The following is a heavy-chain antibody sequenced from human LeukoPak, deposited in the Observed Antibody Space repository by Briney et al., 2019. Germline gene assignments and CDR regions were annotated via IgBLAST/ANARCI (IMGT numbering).Heavy chain of an antibody. D-gene: IGHD3-16*01. J-gene: IGHJ5*02. CDR2: ISGSGGST. V-gene: IGHV3-23*01. CDR3: AEDWGSGDSFVNWFDP. CDR1: GFTFSSYA. Sequence: TGGSLRLSCAASGFTFSSYAMSWVRQAPGKGLEWVSAISGSGGSTYYADSVKGRFTISRDNSKNTLYLQMNSLRAEDTAVYYCAEDWGSGDSFVNWFDPWGQGTLVTVSS.